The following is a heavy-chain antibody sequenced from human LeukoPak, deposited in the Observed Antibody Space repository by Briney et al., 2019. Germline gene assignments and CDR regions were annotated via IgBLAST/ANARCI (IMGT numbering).Heavy chain of an antibody. CDR3: ARLDTSVYGDYGGDY. Sequence: SETLSLTCTVSGGSISGTNYYWGWIRQPPGKGLEWMGSIFHSGSAYYNPSLKSRVTIFVDTSKNEFSLKLSSVTAADTAVYYCARLDTSVYGDYGGDYWGQGTLVTVSS. J-gene: IGHJ4*02. D-gene: IGHD4-17*01. V-gene: IGHV4-39*01. CDR1: GGSISGTNYY. CDR2: IFHSGSA.